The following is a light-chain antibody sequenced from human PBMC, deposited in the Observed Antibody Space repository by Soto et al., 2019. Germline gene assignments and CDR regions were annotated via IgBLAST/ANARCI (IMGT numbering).Light chain of an antibody. CDR1: QSVNSNY. CDR3: QQYGNSPQT. J-gene: IGKJ1*01. CDR2: GAT. Sequence: EIVLTQSPATLSLSPGERATLSCRASQSVNSNYVAWYQHKPGQGPRLLFYGATHRATGIADRISGSGSGTDFTLTISRLEPEDFAVYYCQQYGNSPQTFGQGTKVEIK. V-gene: IGKV3-20*01.